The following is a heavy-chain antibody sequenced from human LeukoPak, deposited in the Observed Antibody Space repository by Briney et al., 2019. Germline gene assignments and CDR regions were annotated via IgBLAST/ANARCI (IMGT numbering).Heavy chain of an antibody. CDR3: ETDIAPRSRRSTYYFDY. Sequence: ASVKVSCKVSGYTLTELSMHWVRQAPGKGLEWMGGFDPEDGETIYAQKFQGRVTMTEDTSTDTAYMELSSLRSEDTAVYYCETDIAPRSRRSTYYFDYWGQGTLVTVSS. V-gene: IGHV1-24*01. CDR2: FDPEDGET. J-gene: IGHJ4*02. D-gene: IGHD6-13*01. CDR1: GYTLTELS.